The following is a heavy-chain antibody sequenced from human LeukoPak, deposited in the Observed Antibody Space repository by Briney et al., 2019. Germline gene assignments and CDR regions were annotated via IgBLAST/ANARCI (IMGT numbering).Heavy chain of an antibody. CDR3: AKKRGTGIAAEAFDY. CDR1: GFTFSSYA. D-gene: IGHD6-13*01. CDR2: ISGSGGST. Sequence: GGSLRPSCAASGFTFSSYAMSWVRQAPGKGLEWVSAISGSGGSTYYADSVKGRFTISRDNSKNTLYLQMNSLRAEDTAVYYCAKKRGTGIAAEAFDYWGQGTLVTVSS. V-gene: IGHV3-23*01. J-gene: IGHJ4*02.